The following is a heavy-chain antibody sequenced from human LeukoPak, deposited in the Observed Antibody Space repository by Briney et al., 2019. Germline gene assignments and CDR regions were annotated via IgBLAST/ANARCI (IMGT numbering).Heavy chain of an antibody. Sequence: PGGSLRLSCAASGFTVSSNYMSWVRQAPGKGLEWVSVIYSGGSTYYADSVKGRFTISKDNSKNTLYLQMNSLRAEDTAVYYCARADTMVDAFDIWGQGTMATVSS. J-gene: IGHJ3*02. V-gene: IGHV3-53*01. CDR1: GFTVSSNY. CDR2: IYSGGST. D-gene: IGHD3-10*01. CDR3: ARADTMVDAFDI.